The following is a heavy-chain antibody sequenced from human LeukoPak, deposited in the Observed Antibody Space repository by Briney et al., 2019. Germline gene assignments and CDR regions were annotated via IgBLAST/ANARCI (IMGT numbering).Heavy chain of an antibody. D-gene: IGHD3-22*01. CDR1: EFAFSTYN. Sequence: GGSLRLSCAASEFAFSTYNMNWVRQAPGKGLEWVSYISTGSSTTYYADSVKGRFTISRDNVENSLYLQMNSLRAEDTALYYCAREVSEGFDFWGQGTLVTVSS. CDR3: AREVSEGFDF. J-gene: IGHJ4*02. V-gene: IGHV3-48*01. CDR2: ISTGSSTT.